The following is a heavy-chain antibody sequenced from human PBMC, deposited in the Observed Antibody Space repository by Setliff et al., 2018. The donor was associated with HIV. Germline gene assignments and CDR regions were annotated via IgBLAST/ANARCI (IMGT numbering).Heavy chain of an antibody. Sequence: SETLSLTCNVSGVSVSSYYWSWIRQPPGKGLEYIGYIYSNGGTNYNPSLMSRVTISLDTPKNQFSLKLNSVIAADTAVYYCARNRVPSSLWGQGTLVTVSS. V-gene: IGHV4-59*02. CDR1: GVSVSSYY. CDR3: ARNRVPSSL. CDR2: IYSNGGT. D-gene: IGHD3-10*01. J-gene: IGHJ4*02.